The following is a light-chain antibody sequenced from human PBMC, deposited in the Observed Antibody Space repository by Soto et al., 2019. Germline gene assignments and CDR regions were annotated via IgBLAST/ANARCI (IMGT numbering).Light chain of an antibody. J-gene: IGLJ1*01. Sequence: QSVLTQPPSVSAAPGQKVTISCSGSSSNIGNNYVSWYQQLPGTAPKLLIYDNNNRPSGIPDRFSGSKSGTSATLGITGLQTVDEADYYCGTCDSSRSAEVFGTGTKLTVL. CDR1: SSNIGNNY. V-gene: IGLV1-51*01. CDR3: GTCDSSRSAEV. CDR2: DNN.